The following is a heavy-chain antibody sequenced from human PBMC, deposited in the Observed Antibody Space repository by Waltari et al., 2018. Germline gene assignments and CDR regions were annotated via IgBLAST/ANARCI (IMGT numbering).Heavy chain of an antibody. Sequence: QVQLQESGPGLVKPSQTLSLTCTVSGGSISSGSYYWSWIRQPAGKGLEWIGRIYTSGSTNYNPSLKSRVTISVDTSKNQFSRKLSSVTAADTAVYYCAREGYSSSWAYYYYGMDVWGQGTTVTVSS. J-gene: IGHJ6*02. CDR2: IYTSGST. V-gene: IGHV4-61*02. CDR1: GGSISSGSYY. D-gene: IGHD6-13*01. CDR3: AREGYSSSWAYYYYGMDV.